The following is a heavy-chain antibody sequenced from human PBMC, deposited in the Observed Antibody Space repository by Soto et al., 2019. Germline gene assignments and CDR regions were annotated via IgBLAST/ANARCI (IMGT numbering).Heavy chain of an antibody. CDR1: GFTFSNSP. Sequence: QPGGSLRLSCAASGFTFSNSPMSWVRQAPGKGLEWVSTISGSTGNTYYADSVKGRFTISRDNSKNTLYLQMNSLRAEDTALYYCAKGIDDSSAPDYWGQGTLVTVSS. CDR2: ISGSTGNT. CDR3: AKGIDDSSAPDY. J-gene: IGHJ4*02. D-gene: IGHD3-22*01. V-gene: IGHV3-23*01.